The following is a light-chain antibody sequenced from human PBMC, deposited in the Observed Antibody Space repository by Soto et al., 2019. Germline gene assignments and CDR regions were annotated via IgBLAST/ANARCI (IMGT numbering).Light chain of an antibody. CDR1: QSISSW. J-gene: IGKJ1*01. CDR3: KQYNSYPWT. CDR2: DAS. Sequence: DIQMTQSPSTLSASVGDRVTITCRASQSISSWLAWYQKKTGKAPKLLIYDASSLETGVPSRFSGSGSGTEFTLTNSSLQPDYFATYYCKQYNSYPWTFGKGTKVEIK. V-gene: IGKV1-5*01.